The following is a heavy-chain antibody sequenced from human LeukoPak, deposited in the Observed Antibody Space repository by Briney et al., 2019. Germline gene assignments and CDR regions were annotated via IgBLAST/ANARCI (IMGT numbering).Heavy chain of an antibody. V-gene: IGHV3-11*01. CDR2: ISSSGSTI. D-gene: IGHD3-3*01. Sequence: GVPLRQSCTASGFTCSDYYMRWIRKDPGKGLEWVSYISSSGSTIYYADSVKGRFTISRDNAKNSLYLQMNSLRAEDTAVYYCARSGGDYDFWSGYLGYWGQGTLVTVSS. J-gene: IGHJ4*02. CDR1: GFTCSDYY. CDR3: ARSGGDYDFWSGYLGY.